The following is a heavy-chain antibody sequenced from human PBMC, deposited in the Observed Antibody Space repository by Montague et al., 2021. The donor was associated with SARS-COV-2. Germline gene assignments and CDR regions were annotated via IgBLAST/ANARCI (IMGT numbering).Heavy chain of an antibody. D-gene: IGHD2-2*01. CDR3: ARGGDIVVVPAAIRDYYYYGMDV. Sequence: SETLSLTCTVSGGSLDSDDYSWGWIRQPPGKGLEWIGNVCCSGHTNYNPSLKGRVTISVDTSKNQFSLKLSSVTAADTAVYYCARGGDIVVVPAAIRDYYYYGMDVWGQGTTVTVSS. V-gene: IGHV4-39*01. J-gene: IGHJ6*02. CDR2: VCCSGHT. CDR1: GGSLDSDDYS.